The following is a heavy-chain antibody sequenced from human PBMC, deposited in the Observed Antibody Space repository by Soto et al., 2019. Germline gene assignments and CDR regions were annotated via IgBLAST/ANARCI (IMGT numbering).Heavy chain of an antibody. Sequence: EVQLVESGGGLVQPGGSLKLSCAASGFTLSGFDIHWVRQASGEGLEWVGRIKTKVESYATELAASVKVRFTISRDDPKNTAYLEINSLKTEDTAVYYCTRRYCSGGGCYSDFDYWCQGALVTVSS. CDR1: GFTLSGFD. CDR3: TRRYCSGGGCYSDFDY. J-gene: IGHJ4*02. CDR2: IKTKVESYAT. V-gene: IGHV3-73*01. D-gene: IGHD2-15*01.